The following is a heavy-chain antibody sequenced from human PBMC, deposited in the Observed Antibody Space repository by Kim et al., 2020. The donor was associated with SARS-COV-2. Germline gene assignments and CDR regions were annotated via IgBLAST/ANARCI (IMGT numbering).Heavy chain of an antibody. D-gene: IGHD3-22*01. Sequence: SETLSLTCTVSGGSISSGSYYWSWIRQPAGKGLEWIGRIYTSGSTNYNPSLKSRVTISVDTSKNQFSLKLSSVTAADTAVYYCAREGGGHYDSSGYPKRYRVDPWGQGTPVTVSS. V-gene: IGHV4-61*02. J-gene: IGHJ5*02. CDR3: AREGGGHYDSSGYPKRYRVDP. CDR2: IYTSGST. CDR1: GGSISSGSYY.